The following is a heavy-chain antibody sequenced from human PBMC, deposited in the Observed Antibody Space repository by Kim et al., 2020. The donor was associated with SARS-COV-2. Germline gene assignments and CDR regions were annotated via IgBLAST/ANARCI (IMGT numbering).Heavy chain of an antibody. Sequence: SETLSLTCTVSGGSISSSSYYWGWIRQPPGKGLEWIGSIYYSGSTYYNPSLKSRVTISVDTSKNQFSLKLSSVTAADTAVYYCARDPESWRLRLGGYFDYWGQGTLVTVSS. CDR2: IYYSGST. CDR3: ARDPESWRLRLGGYFDY. J-gene: IGHJ4*02. CDR1: GGSISSSSYY. V-gene: IGHV4-39*07. D-gene: IGHD5-12*01.